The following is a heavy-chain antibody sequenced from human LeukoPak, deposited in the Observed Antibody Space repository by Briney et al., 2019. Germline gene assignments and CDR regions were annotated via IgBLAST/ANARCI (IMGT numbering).Heavy chain of an antibody. V-gene: IGHV4-4*02. J-gene: IGHJ4*02. CDR1: GGSISTNNW. CDR3: ARAGIAWNPADY. D-gene: IGHD1-1*01. CDR2: VSRSGST. Sequence: SGTLSLTCTVSGGSISTNNWWTWVRQPPGMALEWIGEVSRSGSTNYNPSLKSRVTLSLDEAKNHVSLQLTSLTAADTAVYYCARAGIAWNPADYWGQGTLVTVSS.